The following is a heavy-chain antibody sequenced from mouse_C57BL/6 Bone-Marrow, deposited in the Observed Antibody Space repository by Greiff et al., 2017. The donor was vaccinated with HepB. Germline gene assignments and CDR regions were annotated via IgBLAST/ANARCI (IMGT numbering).Heavy chain of an antibody. CDR3: ARYYGSSPYWYFDV. CDR2: IYPSDSET. J-gene: IGHJ1*03. CDR1: GYTFTSYW. D-gene: IGHD1-1*01. V-gene: IGHV1-61*01. Sequence: QVQLQQSGAELVRPGSSVKLSCKASGYTFTSYWMDWVKQRPGQGLEWIGNIYPSDSETHYNQKFKDKATFTVDKSSSTAYMQLSSLTSEDSAVYYCARYYGSSPYWYFDVWGTGTTVTVSS.